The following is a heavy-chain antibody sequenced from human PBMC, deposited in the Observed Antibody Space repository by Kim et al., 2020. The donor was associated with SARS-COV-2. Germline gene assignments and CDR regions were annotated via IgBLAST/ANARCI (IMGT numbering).Heavy chain of an antibody. D-gene: IGHD3-10*01. CDR1: GFTFSSYW. J-gene: IGHJ4*02. Sequence: GGSLRLSCAASGFTFSSYWMHWVRQAPGKGLVWVSRINSDGSSTSYADSVKGRFTISRDNAKNTLYLQMNSLRAEDTAVYYCARGRGSKRYGSGKLDYWGQGTLVTVSS. V-gene: IGHV3-74*01. CDR2: INSDGSST. CDR3: ARGRGSKRYGSGKLDY.